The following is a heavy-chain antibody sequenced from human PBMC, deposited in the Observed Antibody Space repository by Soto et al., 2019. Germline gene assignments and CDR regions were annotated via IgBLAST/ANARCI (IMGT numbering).Heavy chain of an antibody. J-gene: IGHJ6*02. CDR3: ARSQGSSTSLEIYYYYYYGMDV. V-gene: IGHV1-69*06. CDR2: IIPIPGTA. D-gene: IGHD2-2*01. Sequence: QVQLVQSGAEVKKPGSSVKVSCKASGGTFSSYAISWVRQAPGQGLEWMGGIIPIPGTANYAQKFQGRVTITAGRSTSTAYMELSSLRSEDTAVYYCARSQGSSTSLEIYYYYYYGMDVWGQGTTVTVSS. CDR1: GGTFSSYA.